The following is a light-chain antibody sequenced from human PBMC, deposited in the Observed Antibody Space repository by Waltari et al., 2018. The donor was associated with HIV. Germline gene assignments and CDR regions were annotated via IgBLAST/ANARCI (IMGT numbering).Light chain of an antibody. V-gene: IGKV1-33*01. CDR1: QDITNY. CDR3: QQYDILWT. J-gene: IGKJ2*02. Sequence: DIQMTQSPSSLSASVGDRVTITCQASQDITNYLNWYQQRPGKAPKLLIYDASNLETGVPSRFSGSGSGTDFTFTISDLQPEDFATYYCQQYDILWTFGQGTKLEIK. CDR2: DAS.